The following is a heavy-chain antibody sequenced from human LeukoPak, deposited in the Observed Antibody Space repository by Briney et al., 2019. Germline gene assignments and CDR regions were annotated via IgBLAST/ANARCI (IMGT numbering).Heavy chain of an antibody. J-gene: IGHJ2*01. D-gene: IGHD5-18*01. CDR3: AKESGYSFSDGTYWYFDL. V-gene: IGHV3-23*01. CDR1: GFTFSSYA. Sequence: PGASLRVSCAASGFTFSSYAMSWVRQAPGKGLEWVSAISVSGGNTYYADSVKGRFTLSRDNSKNTLYLQMNSLRAEDTAVYYCAKESGYSFSDGTYWYFDLWGRGTLVTVSS. CDR2: ISVSGGNT.